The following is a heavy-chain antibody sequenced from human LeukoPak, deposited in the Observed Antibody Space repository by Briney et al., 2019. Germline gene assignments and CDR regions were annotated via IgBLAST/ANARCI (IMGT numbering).Heavy chain of an antibody. Sequence: GESLQISCKGSGYSFTSYWIGWVRQVPGKGLEWMGIIYPGDSDTRYSPSFQGQVTISADKSISTAYLQWSSLKASDTAMYYCASQDLGYCSSTSCYRVDDAFDIWGQGTMVTVSS. D-gene: IGHD2-2*01. V-gene: IGHV5-51*01. CDR2: IYPGDSDT. CDR3: ASQDLGYCSSTSCYRVDDAFDI. CDR1: GYSFTSYW. J-gene: IGHJ3*02.